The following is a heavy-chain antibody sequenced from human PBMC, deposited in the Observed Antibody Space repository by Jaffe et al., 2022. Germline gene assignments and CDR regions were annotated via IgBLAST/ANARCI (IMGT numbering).Heavy chain of an antibody. D-gene: IGHD4-17*01. V-gene: IGHV3-30*02. CDR2: IRYDGSNK. Sequence: QVQLVESGGGVVQPGGSLRLSCAASGFTFSSYGMHWVRQAPGKGLEWVAFIRYDGSNKYYADSVKGRFTISRDNSKNTLYLQMNSLRAEDTAVYYCAKDGVGYGDYPNWYFDLWGRGTLVTVSS. CDR3: AKDGVGYGDYPNWYFDL. CDR1: GFTFSSYG. J-gene: IGHJ2*01.